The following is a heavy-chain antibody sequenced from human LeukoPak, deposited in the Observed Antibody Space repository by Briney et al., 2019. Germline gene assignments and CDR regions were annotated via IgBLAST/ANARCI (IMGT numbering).Heavy chain of an antibody. J-gene: IGHJ1*01. CDR3: ARDWASPGPTMI. CDR1: GFTFSSYS. D-gene: IGHD3-22*01. Sequence: GGSLRLSCAASGFTFSSYSMYWVRQAPGKGLEWVSYITSSSSTIYYADSVKGRFTISRDSAKNTLFLQMNSLRPEDTAIYYCARDWASPGPTMIWGQRTLVTVSS. V-gene: IGHV3-48*01. CDR2: ITSSSSTI.